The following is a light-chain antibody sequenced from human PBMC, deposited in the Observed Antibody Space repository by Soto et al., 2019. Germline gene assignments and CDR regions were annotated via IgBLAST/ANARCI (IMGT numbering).Light chain of an antibody. CDR1: DIGRKS. CDR2: DDS. Sequence: SYVLTQPPSVSVAPGQTARITCGGNDIGRKSVHWYQQKAGQAPVLVVYDDSDRPSGIPERISGSNSGNTATLTISRVAAGDEADYSCQVWDGDSDHRVFGGGTKVTVL. V-gene: IGLV3-21*02. J-gene: IGLJ3*02. CDR3: QVWDGDSDHRV.